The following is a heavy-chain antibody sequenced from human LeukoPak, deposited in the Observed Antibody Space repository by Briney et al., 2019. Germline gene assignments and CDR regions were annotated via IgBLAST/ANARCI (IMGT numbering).Heavy chain of an antibody. CDR3: ARTYYYDSSDYSHFDAFDI. Sequence: SVKVSCKASGGTFSTYPINWARQAPGQGLVWMGKIIPMFGTTNYAQKFQGRVTITTDESTSTAYMELSSLRSEDTAVYYCARTYYYDSSDYSHFDAFDIWGQGTMVTVSS. D-gene: IGHD3-22*01. CDR1: GGTFSTYP. CDR2: IIPMFGTT. V-gene: IGHV1-69*05. J-gene: IGHJ3*02.